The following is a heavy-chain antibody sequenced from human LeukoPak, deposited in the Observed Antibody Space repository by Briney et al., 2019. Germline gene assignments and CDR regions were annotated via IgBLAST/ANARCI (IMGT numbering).Heavy chain of an antibody. CDR2: ISYDGSNK. V-gene: IGHV3-30*19. D-gene: IGHD5-12*01. CDR3: ARDLSDVDIVATLDY. Sequence: GGSLRLSCAASGFTFSSYGMHWVRQAPGKGLEWVAVISYDGSNKYYADSVKGRFTISRDNSKNTLYLQMNGLRAEDTAVYYCARDLSDVDIVATLDYWGQGTLVTVSS. CDR1: GFTFSSYG. J-gene: IGHJ4*02.